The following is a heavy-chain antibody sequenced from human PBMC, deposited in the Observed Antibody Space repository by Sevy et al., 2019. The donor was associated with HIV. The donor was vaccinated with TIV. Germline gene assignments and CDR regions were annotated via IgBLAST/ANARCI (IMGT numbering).Heavy chain of an antibody. CDR3: AKVLSFSPRSIPAAVLDY. CDR2: IGGDGDIT. D-gene: IGHD2-2*01. J-gene: IGHJ4*02. Sequence: PGGSLRLSCAASGFTFSNYGMNWVRQAPGVGLEWVATIGGDGDITHYADSVKGRFTISRDNFKNTLHLQLNNLRGDDTAIYFCAKVLSFSPRSIPAAVLDYWGRGTLVTVSS. CDR1: GFTFSNYG. V-gene: IGHV3-23*01.